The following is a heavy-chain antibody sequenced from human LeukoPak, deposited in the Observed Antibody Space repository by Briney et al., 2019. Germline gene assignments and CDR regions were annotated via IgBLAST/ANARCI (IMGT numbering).Heavy chain of an antibody. D-gene: IGHD2-15*01. Sequence: GGSLRLSCAASGFTFSDYYMSWIRQAPGKGLEWISYISGSGSTIYYADPVKGRFTISRDNAKNSLYLQMKSLRVEDTAVYYRVRDGIVVVVGAFDIWGQGTMVTVSS. V-gene: IGHV3-11*01. CDR3: VRDGIVVVVGAFDI. CDR2: ISGSGSTI. CDR1: GFTFSDYY. J-gene: IGHJ3*02.